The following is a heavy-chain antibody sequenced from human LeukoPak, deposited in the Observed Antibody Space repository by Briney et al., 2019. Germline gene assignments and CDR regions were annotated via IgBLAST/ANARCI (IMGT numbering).Heavy chain of an antibody. D-gene: IGHD1-26*01. V-gene: IGHV3-21*01. J-gene: IGHJ6*03. Sequence: GGSLRLSCVASGFTFNTYNVNWVRQAPGKGLEWVSSITSSSSYIYYADSVKGRFTIPRDNAKSSLYLQMNSLRDEDTAVYYCARDPYSGNYGDYYYYYMDVWGKGTTVTISS. CDR2: ITSSSSYI. CDR1: GFTFNTYN. CDR3: ARDPYSGNYGDYYYYYMDV.